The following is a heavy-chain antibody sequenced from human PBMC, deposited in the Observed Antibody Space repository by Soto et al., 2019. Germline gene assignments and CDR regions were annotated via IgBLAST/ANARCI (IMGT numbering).Heavy chain of an antibody. D-gene: IGHD2-21*02. J-gene: IGHJ4*02. CDR3: SRGGHIAVVTASFDN. V-gene: IGHV1-46*02. CDR1: GYTFNTYY. CDR2: IHPSGGGT. Sequence: QVQLVQSGAEVRKPGASVKVSCKPSGYTFNTYYLHWLRQAPGQALEWMGVIHPSGGGTTYAQKLLGIVTVTRDTSTTTVFMELSSLRSDDTAVYYCSRGGHIAVVTASFDNWGQGTLVTVSS.